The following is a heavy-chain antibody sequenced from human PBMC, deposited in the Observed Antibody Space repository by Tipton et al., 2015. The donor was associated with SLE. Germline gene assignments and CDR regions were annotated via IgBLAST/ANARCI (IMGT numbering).Heavy chain of an antibody. V-gene: IGHV4-61*02. J-gene: IGHJ4*02. CDR2: IYSSGST. D-gene: IGHD3-10*01. CDR3: ARFCSYYGSGRRYFDY. CDR1: GVSITSGTYY. Sequence: TLSLTCTVSGVSITSGTYYWSWIRQPAGKGLEWIGRIYSSGSTNYNPSLKSRVTLSVDTSKNQFSLKLTSVTAADTAVYYCARFCSYYGSGRRYFDYWGQGTLVTVSS.